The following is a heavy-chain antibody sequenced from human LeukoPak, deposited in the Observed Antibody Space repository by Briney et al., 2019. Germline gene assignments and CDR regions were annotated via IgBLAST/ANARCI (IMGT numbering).Heavy chain of an antibody. CDR1: GFTFSGSA. CDR2: IRSKANSYAT. J-gene: IGHJ6*03. V-gene: IGHV3-73*01. D-gene: IGHD6-19*01. Sequence: PGGSLRLSCAASGFTFSGSAMHWVRQASGKGPEWVGRIRSKANSYATAYAASVKGRFTISRDDSKNTAYLQMNSLKTEDTAVYYCTRVLRVGSGWYMDYYMDAWRKGTTVTVSS. CDR3: TRVLRVGSGWYMDYYMDA.